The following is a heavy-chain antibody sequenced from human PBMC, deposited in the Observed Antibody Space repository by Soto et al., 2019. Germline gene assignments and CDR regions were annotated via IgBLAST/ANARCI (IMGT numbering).Heavy chain of an antibody. CDR1: GYSFTSYW. CDR3: ARGSSGFEETKYYYYGMDV. V-gene: IGHV5-51*01. CDR2: IYPGDSDT. Sequence: GESLKISCKGSGYSFTSYWIGWVRQMPGKGLEWMGIIYPGDSDTRYSPSFQGQVTISADKSISTAYLQWSSLKASDTAMYYCARGSSGFEETKYYYYGMDVWGQGTKVTVSS. D-gene: IGHD5-12*01. J-gene: IGHJ6*02.